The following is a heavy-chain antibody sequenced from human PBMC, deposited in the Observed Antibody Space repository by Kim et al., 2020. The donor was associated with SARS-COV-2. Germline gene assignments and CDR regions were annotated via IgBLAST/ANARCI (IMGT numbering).Heavy chain of an antibody. J-gene: IGHJ4*02. D-gene: IGHD2-15*01. V-gene: IGHV3-64*01. CDR3: ARAAVHCSGGSCYFDY. CDR1: GFTFSSYA. CDR2: ISSNGGST. Sequence: GGSLRLSCAASGFTFSSYAMHWVRQAPGKGLEYVSAISSNGGSTYYANSVKGRFTISRDNSKNTLYLQMGSLRAEDMAVYYCARAAVHCSGGSCYFDYWGQGTLVTVSS.